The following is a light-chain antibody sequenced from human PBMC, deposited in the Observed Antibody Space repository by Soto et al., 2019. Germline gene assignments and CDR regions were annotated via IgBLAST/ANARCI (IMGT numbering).Light chain of an antibody. CDR2: LEGSGSY. CDR3: DTWHSKDVV. J-gene: IGLJ2*01. CDR1: SGHSSYI. V-gene: IGLV4-60*03. Sequence: QSVLTQSSSASASLGSSVKLTCTLRSGHSSYIIAWHQQQPGKAPRYLMKLEGSGSYNKGSGVPDRFSGSSSGADRYLTISNHQSEDESDYYCDTWHSKDVVFGGGTKLTVL.